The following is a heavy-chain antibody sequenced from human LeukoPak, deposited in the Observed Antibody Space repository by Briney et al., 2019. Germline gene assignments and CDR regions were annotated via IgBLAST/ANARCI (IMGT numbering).Heavy chain of an antibody. J-gene: IGHJ6*03. CDR2: INTHGGST. Sequence: GGSLRLSCAASGFAFSNYWLHWVRQAPGKGLEWVARINTHGGSTNYADSVKGRFTISRNNAKNTLYLQMTSLSAEDTAVYYALAGYYYYYMDVWGKGTTVTVSS. CDR1: GFAFSNYW. D-gene: IGHD3-16*01. CDR3: LAGYYYYYMDV. V-gene: IGHV3-74*01.